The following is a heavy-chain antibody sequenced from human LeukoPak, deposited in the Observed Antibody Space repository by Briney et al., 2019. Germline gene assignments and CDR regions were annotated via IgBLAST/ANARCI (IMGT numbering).Heavy chain of an antibody. V-gene: IGHV1-18*04. D-gene: IGHD6-19*01. CDR3: ASINIAVAGWNWFDP. CDR1: GYTFTGYY. CDR2: ISAYNGNT. Sequence: ASVKVSCKASGYTFTGYYMHWVRQAPGQGLEWMGWISAYNGNTNYAQKLQGRVTMTTDTSTSTAYMELRSLRSDDTAVYYCASINIAVAGWNWFDPWGQGTLVTVSS. J-gene: IGHJ5*02.